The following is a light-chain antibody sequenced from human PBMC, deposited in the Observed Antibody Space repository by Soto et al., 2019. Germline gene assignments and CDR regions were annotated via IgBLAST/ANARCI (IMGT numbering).Light chain of an antibody. J-gene: IGKJ1*01. CDR2: GAS. CDR3: KQYGSSPWK. V-gene: IGKV3-20*01. Sequence: EIVLTQSPGTLSLSPGERATLSCRASQSVSSSYLAWYQQKPGQAPRLLIYGASSRATGIPDRFSGSGSGTDFTLTISRLEPEDFAVYYCKQYGSSPWKFAQGTKVDIK. CDR1: QSVSSSY.